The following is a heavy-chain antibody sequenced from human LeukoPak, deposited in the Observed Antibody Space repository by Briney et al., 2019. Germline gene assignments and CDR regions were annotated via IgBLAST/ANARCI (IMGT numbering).Heavy chain of an antibody. CDR1: GFTFSSYS. V-gene: IGHV3-21*01. J-gene: IGHJ5*02. CDR3: ARYCSSTSCYGFDP. CDR2: ISSSSSYI. Sequence: GGSLRLSCAASGFTFSSYSMNWVRQAPGKGLEWVSSISSSSSYIYYADSVKGRFTISRDNAKNSLYLQMNSLRAEDTAVYYCARYCSSTSCYGFDPWGQGTLVTVS. D-gene: IGHD2-2*01.